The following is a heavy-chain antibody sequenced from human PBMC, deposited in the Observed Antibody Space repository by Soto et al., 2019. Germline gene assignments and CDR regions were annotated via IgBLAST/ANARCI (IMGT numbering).Heavy chain of an antibody. CDR1: ECTCGGYA. D-gene: IGHD5-18*01. CDR2: ISGSGGST. V-gene: IGHV3-23*01. CDR3: AKGLRYSYSIDY. Sequence: GGSKRVSSGAAECTCGGYAGSWVRQAPGKGLEWVSAISGSGGSTYYADSVKGRFTISRDDSKNTLYLQMNSLRAEDTAVYYCAKGLRYSYSIDYWGQGTLVTVSS. J-gene: IGHJ4*02.